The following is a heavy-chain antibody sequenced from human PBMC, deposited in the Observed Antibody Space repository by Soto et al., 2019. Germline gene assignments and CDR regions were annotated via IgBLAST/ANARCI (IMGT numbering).Heavy chain of an antibody. J-gene: IGHJ4*02. V-gene: IGHV4-34*02. CDR2: VTHSGST. Sequence: QVHLQQWGAGLLKPSETLSLTCGVYGGSLRGSYWSWIRQPPGKALEWLGKVTHSGSTTFNPSLRSRVSVSVDTSDNQFSLKLTSVTAADPAVYYCARGHLTVYGPVPDYFDSWGQGTLVTVSS. CDR3: ARGHLTVYGPVPDYFDS. CDR1: GGSLRGSY. D-gene: IGHD3-3*01.